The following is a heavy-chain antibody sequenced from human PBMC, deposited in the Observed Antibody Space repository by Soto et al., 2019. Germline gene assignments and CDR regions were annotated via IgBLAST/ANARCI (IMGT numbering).Heavy chain of an antibody. CDR3: SAESSADAFDI. J-gene: IGHJ3*02. CDR2: VYYSGST. V-gene: IGHV4-59*01. Sequence: SETLSLTCPVSGVSNSSYYWSWIRPPPGKGLEWIGYVYYSGSTNYNPSLKSRVKISVETSLREFSFELRFVTAADTAVSYCSAESSADAFDIWGQGTVDTVSS. CDR1: GVSNSSYY. D-gene: IGHD3-10*01.